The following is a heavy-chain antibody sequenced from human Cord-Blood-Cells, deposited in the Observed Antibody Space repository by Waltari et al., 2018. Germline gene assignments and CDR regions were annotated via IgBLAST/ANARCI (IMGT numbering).Heavy chain of an antibody. CDR3: ASQYSSSSFFAFDI. J-gene: IGHJ3*02. CDR1: GGTFSRYA. Sequence: QVQLVQSGAEVKKPGSSVKVSCTASGGTFSRYATSWVRQALGQGLEWMGGSIPIFVTANYARKFQGRVSITADESTSTVYMELSSLRSEDTAVYYCASQYSSSSFFAFDIWGQGTMVTVSS. D-gene: IGHD6-6*01. CDR2: SIPIFVTA. V-gene: IGHV1-69*19.